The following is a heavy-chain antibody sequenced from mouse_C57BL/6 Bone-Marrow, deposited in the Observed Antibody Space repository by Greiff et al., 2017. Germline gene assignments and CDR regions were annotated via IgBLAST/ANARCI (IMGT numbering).Heavy chain of an antibody. CDR3: ARSRSALDY. CDR1: GYTFTSYW. J-gene: IGHJ2*01. V-gene: IGHV1-50*01. CDR2: IDPSDSYT. Sequence: VQLQQPGAELVKPGASVKLSCKASGYTFTSYWMQWVKQRPGQGLEWIGEIDPSDSYTNYNQKFKGKATLTVDTSSSTAYMQLSSLTSEDSAVYYCARSRSALDYWGQGTTLTVSS.